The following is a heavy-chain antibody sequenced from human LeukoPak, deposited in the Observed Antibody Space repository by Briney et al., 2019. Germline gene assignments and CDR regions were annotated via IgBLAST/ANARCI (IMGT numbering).Heavy chain of an antibody. CDR2: ISSSSSTI. Sequence: GGSLRLSCAASGFTFSSHWMNWVRQAPGKGLEWVSYISSSSSTIYYADSVKGRFTISRDNAKNSLYLQMNSLRGEDTAVYYCARDMLFGESVYNWFDPWGQGTLVTVSS. D-gene: IGHD3/OR15-3a*01. CDR3: ARDMLFGESVYNWFDP. V-gene: IGHV3-48*01. J-gene: IGHJ5*02. CDR1: GFTFSSHW.